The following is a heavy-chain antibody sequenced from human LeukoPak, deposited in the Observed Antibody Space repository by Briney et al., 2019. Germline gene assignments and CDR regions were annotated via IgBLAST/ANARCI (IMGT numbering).Heavy chain of an antibody. J-gene: IGHJ2*01. CDR2: MYNSGTT. CDR3: ARAPHSYDSGTYSVQQYFDL. Sequence: SETLSLTCTVSGGSNSSYYWSWIRQPPGKGLEWIAYMYNSGTTNYNPSLKSRVTISVDTSKNHFSLRLSSVTAADTAVYYCARAPHSYDSGTYSVQQYFDLWGRGTLVTVSS. D-gene: IGHD3-22*01. CDR1: GGSNSSYY. V-gene: IGHV4-59*01.